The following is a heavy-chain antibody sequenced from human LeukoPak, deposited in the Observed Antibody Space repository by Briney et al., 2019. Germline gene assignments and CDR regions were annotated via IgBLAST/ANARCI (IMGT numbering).Heavy chain of an antibody. CDR1: GGSISSGGYY. CDR3: ARAAPFTFGGDLLTAPATYYFDY. D-gene: IGHD3-16*01. Sequence: SQTLSLTCTVSGGSISSGGYYWSWIRQHPGKGLEWIGYAHYSGSTNYNPSLKSRVTMSTDTSESQFSLKLTSVTAADTAVYYCARAAPFTFGGDLLTAPATYYFDYWGQGTLVTVSS. CDR2: AHYSGST. V-gene: IGHV4-31*03. J-gene: IGHJ4*02.